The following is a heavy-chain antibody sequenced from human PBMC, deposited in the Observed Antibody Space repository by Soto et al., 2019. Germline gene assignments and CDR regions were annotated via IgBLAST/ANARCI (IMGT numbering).Heavy chain of an antibody. V-gene: IGHV1-3*05. CDR1: GYTFTGYA. J-gene: IGHJ4*02. CDR3: ARAVAVAADFDY. D-gene: IGHD6-19*01. Sequence: QVQVVQSGAEEKKPGASVKVSCTASGYTFTGYAMHWVRQAPGQRLEWMGWINAGKGNTKYSQKFQGRVTITRDTSESRSYMELSSLRSEDTAVYYCARAVAVAADFDYWGQGTLVTVSS. CDR2: INAGKGNT.